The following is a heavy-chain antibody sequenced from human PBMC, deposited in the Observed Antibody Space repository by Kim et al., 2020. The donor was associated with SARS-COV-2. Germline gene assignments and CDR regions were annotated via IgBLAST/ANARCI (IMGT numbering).Heavy chain of an antibody. CDR3: ARGPNSGSYFGY. V-gene: IGHV4-39*07. Sequence: SNPSLKSRVTISVDTSKNQFSLKLSSVTAADTAVYYCARGPNSGSYFGYWGQGTLVTVSS. D-gene: IGHD1-26*01. J-gene: IGHJ4*02.